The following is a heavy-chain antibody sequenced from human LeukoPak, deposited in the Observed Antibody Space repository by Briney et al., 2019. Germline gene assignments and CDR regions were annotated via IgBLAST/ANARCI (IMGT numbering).Heavy chain of an antibody. V-gene: IGHV1-2*04. CDR1: GYTFTGYY. CDR3: ARAHQPYYYDSSGYLDWFDP. Sequence: GASVKVSCKASGYTFTGYYMHWVRQAPGQGLEWMGWINPNSGGTNCAQKFQGWVTMTRDTSISTAYMELSRLRSDDTAVYYCARAHQPYYYDSSGYLDWFDPWGQGTLVTVSS. D-gene: IGHD3-22*01. J-gene: IGHJ5*02. CDR2: INPNSGGT.